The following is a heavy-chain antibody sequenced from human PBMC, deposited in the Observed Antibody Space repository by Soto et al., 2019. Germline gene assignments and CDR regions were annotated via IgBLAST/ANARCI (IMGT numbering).Heavy chain of an antibody. V-gene: IGHV5-51*01. CDR3: ARLEYQLLYGSRVGRKIYYYYGMDV. J-gene: IGHJ6*02. D-gene: IGHD2-2*02. CDR1: GYSFTSYW. CDR2: IYPGDSDT. Sequence: EVQLVQSGAEVKKPGESLKISCKGSGYSFTSYWIGWVRQMPGKGLEWMGIIYPGDSDTRYSPSFQGQVTISADKSISTAYLQWSSLKASDTAMYYCARLEYQLLYGSRVGRKIYYYYGMDVWGQGTTVTVSS.